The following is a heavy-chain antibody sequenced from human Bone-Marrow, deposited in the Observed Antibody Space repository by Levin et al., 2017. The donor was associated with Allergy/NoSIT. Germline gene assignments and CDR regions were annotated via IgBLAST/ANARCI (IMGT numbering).Heavy chain of an antibody. CDR3: AKDIFPTKDDGDYFKGPRAPQSFDY. Sequence: GGSLRLSCAASGFTFDDYAMHWVRQAPGKGLEWVSGISWNSGSIGYADSVKGRFTISRDNAKNSLYLQMNSLRAEDTALYYCAKDIFPTKDDGDYFKGPRAPQSFDYWGQGTLVTVSS. J-gene: IGHJ4*02. CDR2: ISWNSGSI. V-gene: IGHV3-9*01. CDR1: GFTFDDYA. D-gene: IGHD4-17*01.